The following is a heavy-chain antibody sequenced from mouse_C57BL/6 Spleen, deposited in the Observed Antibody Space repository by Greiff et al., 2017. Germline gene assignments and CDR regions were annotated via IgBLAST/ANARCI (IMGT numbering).Heavy chain of an antibody. CDR1: GFTFSDAW. D-gene: IGHD4-1*01. J-gene: IGHJ4*01. V-gene: IGHV6-6*01. CDR2: IRNKANNHAT. CDR3: TSSSGPYYAMDY. Sequence: EVKLVESGGGLVQPGGSMKLSCAASGFTFSDAWMDWVRQSPEKGLEWVAEIRNKANNHATYYAESVKGRFTISRDDSKSSVYLQMNSLRAEDTGIYYCTSSSGPYYAMDYWGQGTSVTVSS.